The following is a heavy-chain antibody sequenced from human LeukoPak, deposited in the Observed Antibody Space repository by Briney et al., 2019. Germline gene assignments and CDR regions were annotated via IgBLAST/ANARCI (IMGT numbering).Heavy chain of an antibody. CDR2: ISWNSGSI. CDR3: AKDMTSGIAAAGPDY. Sequence: GRSLRLSCAASGFTFDDYAMHWVRQAPGKGLEWVSGISWNSGSIGYADSVKGRFTISRDNAKNSLYLQMNSLRAEGTALYYCAKDMTSGIAAAGPDYWGQGTLVTVSS. CDR1: GFTFDDYA. D-gene: IGHD6-13*01. V-gene: IGHV3-9*01. J-gene: IGHJ4*02.